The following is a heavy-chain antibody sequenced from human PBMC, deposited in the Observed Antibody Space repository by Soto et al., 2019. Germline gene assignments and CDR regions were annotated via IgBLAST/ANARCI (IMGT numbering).Heavy chain of an antibody. J-gene: IGHJ4*02. CDR2: ISAYNANG. CDR3: ARENSYFDY. CDR1: GYTFRNFG. Sequence: QIQLLQSGAEVKKPGASVKVTCKASGYTFRNFGISWVRQAPGQGLEWMGWISAYNANGNYAQKFQGRLTMTADTSTSTAYTELRSLRSDDTAVYYCARENSYFDYWGQGTLVTVSS. V-gene: IGHV1-18*01.